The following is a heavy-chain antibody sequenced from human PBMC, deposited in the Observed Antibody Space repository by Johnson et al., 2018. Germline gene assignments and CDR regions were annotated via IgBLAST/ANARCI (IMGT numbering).Heavy chain of an antibody. D-gene: IGHD6-13*01. CDR1: GGTFSIYG. CDR2: IIPIFDAT. CDR3: ARVSSRFYGMDV. V-gene: IGHV1-69*01. J-gene: IGHJ6*02. Sequence: VQLVESGAEVKKPGSSVKVSCKASGGTFSIYGISWARQAPGQGLEWMGGIIPIFDATDYAQRFQGRVTITADEFTSTAYMELSRLRSEDTAVYYCARVSSRFYGMDVWGQGTTVTVSS.